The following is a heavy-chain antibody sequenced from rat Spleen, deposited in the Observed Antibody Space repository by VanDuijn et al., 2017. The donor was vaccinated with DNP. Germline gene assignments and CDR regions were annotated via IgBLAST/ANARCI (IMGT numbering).Heavy chain of an antibody. D-gene: IGHD1-3*01. V-gene: IGHV2-30*01. CDR3: ARSLATVAPTGAMDV. Sequence: QVQLKESGPGLVQPSQTLSLVCTVSGFSLNSYHVHWVRQPSGKGLEWMGVIWSGGRSEYNSALKSRLSISRDTSKSQVFLKMNSVQTEDTAMYFCARSLATVAPTGAMDVWGQGVMVTVSS. CDR1: GFSLNSYH. J-gene: IGHJ2*01. CDR2: IWSGGRS.